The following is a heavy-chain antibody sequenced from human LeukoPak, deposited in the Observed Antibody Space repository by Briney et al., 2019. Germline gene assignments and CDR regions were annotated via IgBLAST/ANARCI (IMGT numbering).Heavy chain of an antibody. CDR3: STYVPQLAAI. CDR2: ISGDGSST. Sequence: GGSLRLSCAASGFTFDDYAIHWVRQVPGKGLEWVSLISGDGSSTYYADSVRGRFTISRDNSKNSLFLQMNSLRAEDTALYYCSTYVPQLAAIWGQGTMVTVSS. CDR1: GFTFDDYA. J-gene: IGHJ3*02. D-gene: IGHD1-1*01. V-gene: IGHV3-43*02.